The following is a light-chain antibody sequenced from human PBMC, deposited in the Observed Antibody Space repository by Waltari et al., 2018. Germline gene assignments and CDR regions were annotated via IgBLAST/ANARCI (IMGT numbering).Light chain of an antibody. J-gene: IGKJ1*01. CDR2: DAS. CDR3: QQYNNWPQT. V-gene: IGKV3-15*01. Sequence: EIVMTQSPATLSVSPGERANLACRASQSISSNLAWYQHRPGQAPRLLIYDASTRAPGIPARFSGSGSGTEFTLTISSLQSEDFALYYCQQYNNWPQTFGQGTKVEIE. CDR1: QSISSN.